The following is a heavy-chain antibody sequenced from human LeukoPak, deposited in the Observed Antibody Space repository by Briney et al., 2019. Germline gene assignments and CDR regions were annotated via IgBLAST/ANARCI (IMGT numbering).Heavy chain of an antibody. D-gene: IGHD4-17*01. CDR3: ARDLRGDYADYYYGMDV. V-gene: IGHV3-21*01. CDR2: ISSSSSYI. CDR1: GFTVSSNY. Sequence: GGSLRLSCAASGFTVSSNYMSWVRQAPGKGLEWVSSISSSSSYIYYADSVKGRFTISRDNAKNSLYLQMNSLRAEDTAVYYCARDLRGDYADYYYGMDVWGQGTTVTVS. J-gene: IGHJ6*02.